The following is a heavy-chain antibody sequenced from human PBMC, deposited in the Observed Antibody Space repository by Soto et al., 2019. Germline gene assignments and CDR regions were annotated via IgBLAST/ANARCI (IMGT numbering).Heavy chain of an antibody. V-gene: IGHV4-59*01. Sequence: QVQLQESGPGLVKPSETLSLTCTVSGGSISSYYWSWIRQSPGKGLEWIGYIYYSGSTNYNPSLKSRVTISVDTSKNQFSLKLSSVTAADTAVYYCVSGSGATTPFDYWGQGTLVTVSS. J-gene: IGHJ4*02. CDR2: IYYSGST. CDR3: VSGSGATTPFDY. CDR1: GGSISSYY. D-gene: IGHD1-26*01.